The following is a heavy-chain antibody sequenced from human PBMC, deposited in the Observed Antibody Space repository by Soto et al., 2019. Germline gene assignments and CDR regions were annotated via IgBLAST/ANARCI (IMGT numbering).Heavy chain of an antibody. CDR2: INPHSGDT. J-gene: IGHJ6*02. D-gene: IGHD4-17*01. CDR1: GYTFTNFH. Sequence: QVQVVQSGAEVKRPGASVKVSCTASGYTFTNFHINWVRQAPGQGLEWMGWINPHSGDTKYAEKFQGWVTMTRDTSINTVYMELTRLTSDDTAVYYCATGQPSVQVSHSGLDVWGQGTTVTVSS. CDR3: ATGQPSVQVSHSGLDV. V-gene: IGHV1-2*04.